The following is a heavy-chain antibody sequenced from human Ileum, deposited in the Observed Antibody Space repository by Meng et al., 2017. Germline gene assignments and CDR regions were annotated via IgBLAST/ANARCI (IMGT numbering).Heavy chain of an antibody. CDR3: ARHGGYSQDF. Sequence: QLRLEHSTPGLERPSRTLCLTCSVSSGYISCNTYWRWVLQPPGKGLEWIGQISHHCSAYYNPSLKSRVTMSVDKSKIQLSLMLTSVTAADTAIYYCARHGGYSQDFWGQGTLVTVSS. D-gene: IGHD4-23*01. J-gene: IGHJ4*02. V-gene: IGHV4-4*02. CDR2: ISHHCSA. CDR1: SGYISCNTY.